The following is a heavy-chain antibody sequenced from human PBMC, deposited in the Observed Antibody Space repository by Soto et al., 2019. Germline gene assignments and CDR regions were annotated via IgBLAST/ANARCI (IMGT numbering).Heavy chain of an antibody. J-gene: IGHJ5*02. V-gene: IGHV4-31*03. D-gene: IGHD6-6*01. CDR1: GGSISSGGYY. CDR2: IYYSGST. Sequence: PSETLSLTCTVSGGSISSGGYYWSWIRQHPGKGLEWIGYIYYSGSTYYNPSLKSRVTISVDTSKNQFSLKLSSVTAADTAVYYCARQAPGQGLAARPAGWFDPWGQGTLVTVSS. CDR3: ARQAPGQGLAARPAGWFDP.